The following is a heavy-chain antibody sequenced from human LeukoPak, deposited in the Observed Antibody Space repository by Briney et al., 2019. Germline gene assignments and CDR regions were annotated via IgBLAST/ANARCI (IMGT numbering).Heavy chain of an antibody. Sequence: PSETLSLTCTVSGGSISSGGYYWSWIRQHPGEGLEWIGYIYYSGSTYYNPSLKSRVTISVDTSKNQFSLKLSSVTAADTAVYYCARGSPYDPYYYDSSGSETPGGFDYWGQGTLVTVSS. J-gene: IGHJ4*02. CDR3: ARGSPYDPYYYDSSGSETPGGFDY. CDR1: GGSISSGGYY. V-gene: IGHV4-31*03. CDR2: IYYSGST. D-gene: IGHD3-22*01.